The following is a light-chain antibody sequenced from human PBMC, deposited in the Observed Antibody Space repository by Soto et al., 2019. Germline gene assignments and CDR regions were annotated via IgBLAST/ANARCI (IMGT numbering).Light chain of an antibody. J-gene: IGKJ1*01. Sequence: EAVLTQSPATLSVSPGEGATLSCRASQNVATNLAWYQQRPGQAPRLLIYGASKRAIGLPARFSGSGSGTEFTLIITSLQSEDFAVYYCQQYNNWPQTFGQGTKVEIK. CDR2: GAS. V-gene: IGKV3-15*01. CDR3: QQYNNWPQT. CDR1: QNVATN.